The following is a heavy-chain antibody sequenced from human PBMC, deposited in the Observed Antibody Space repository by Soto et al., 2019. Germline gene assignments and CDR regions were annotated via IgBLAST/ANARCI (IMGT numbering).Heavy chain of an antibody. Sequence: SVKVSCKASGGTFSSYAISWVRQAPGQGLEWMGGIIPIFGTANYAQKFQGRVTITADESTSTTYMELSSLRSEDTAVYYCAREMYYYGSGSYYAPGYWGQGTLVPVSS. CDR1: GGTFSSYA. CDR3: AREMYYYGSGSYYAPGY. CDR2: IIPIFGTA. V-gene: IGHV1-69*13. J-gene: IGHJ4*02. D-gene: IGHD3-10*01.